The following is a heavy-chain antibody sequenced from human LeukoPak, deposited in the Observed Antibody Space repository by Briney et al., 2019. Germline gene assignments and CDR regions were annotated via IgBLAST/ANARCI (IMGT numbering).Heavy chain of an antibody. Sequence: PSETLSLTCTVSGGSISSYYWSWIRQPPGKGLEWIGYIYYSGSTNYNPSLKSRVTISVDTSKNQFSLKLSSVTAADTAVYYCARGDSSSCDFDYWGQGTLVTVSS. CDR3: ARGDSSSCDFDY. J-gene: IGHJ4*02. D-gene: IGHD6-13*01. CDR2: IYYSGST. V-gene: IGHV4-59*12. CDR1: GGSISSYY.